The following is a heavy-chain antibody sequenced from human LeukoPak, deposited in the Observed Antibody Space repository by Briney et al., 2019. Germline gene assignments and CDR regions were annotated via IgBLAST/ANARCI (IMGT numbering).Heavy chain of an antibody. CDR2: INSDGATT. V-gene: IGHV3-74*01. Sequence: GGSLRLSCAASGISLSSYWMHWVRQAPGKGLVWVSRINSDGATTNYADSVRGRFTISRDNAKNTLYLQMNSLTVEDTAVYYCAGKNSGSRGYFDLDYWGHGTLVTVSS. D-gene: IGHD3-22*01. CDR3: AGKNSGSRGYFDLDY. J-gene: IGHJ4*01. CDR1: GISLSSYW.